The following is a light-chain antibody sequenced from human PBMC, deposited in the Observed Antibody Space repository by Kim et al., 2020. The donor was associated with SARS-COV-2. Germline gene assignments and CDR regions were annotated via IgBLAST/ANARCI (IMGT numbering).Light chain of an antibody. CDR2: GAS. CDR1: QSVGSY. Sequence: EIVLTQSPASLSVSPGERVTLTCRASQSVGSYIAWYQQKPGQAPTLLIYGASARATGLPARFSGSGSGTEFTLTITSLQSEDFAVYYCQQYHNWPPLTFGGGTKLEI. CDR3: QQYHNWPPLT. V-gene: IGKV3-15*01. J-gene: IGKJ4*01.